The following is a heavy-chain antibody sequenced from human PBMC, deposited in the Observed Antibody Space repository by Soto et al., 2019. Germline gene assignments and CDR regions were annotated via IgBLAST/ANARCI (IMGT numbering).Heavy chain of an antibody. D-gene: IGHD3-10*01. J-gene: IGHJ4*02. V-gene: IGHV3-23*01. CDR2: ISGSGGST. CDR3: AKDPPSYYYGSGSPPVDY. CDR1: GFTFSSYA. Sequence: EVQLLESGGGLVQPGGSLRLSCAASGFTFSSYAMSWVRQAPGKGLEWVSGISGSGGSTYYADSVKGRFTISRDNSKNTLYLQMNSLRAEDTAVYYCAKDPPSYYYGSGSPPVDYWGQGTLVTVSS.